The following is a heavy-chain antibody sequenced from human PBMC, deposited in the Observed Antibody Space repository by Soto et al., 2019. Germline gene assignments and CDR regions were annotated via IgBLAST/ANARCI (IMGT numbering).Heavy chain of an antibody. Sequence: GGSLRLSCTASGFILRGYAMSWVRQPPGKGLEWVSAISGSGGSPYYADSVKGRFTISRDNSKNTLYMQMNSLRAEDTAVYYCAKVPNGYWGQGTLVTVSS. CDR1: GFILRGYA. CDR3: AKVPNGY. CDR2: ISGSGGSP. V-gene: IGHV3-23*01. J-gene: IGHJ4*02.